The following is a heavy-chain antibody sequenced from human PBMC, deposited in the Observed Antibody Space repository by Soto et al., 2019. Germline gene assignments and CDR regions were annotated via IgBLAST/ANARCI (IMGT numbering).Heavy chain of an antibody. CDR2: IYHSGST. D-gene: IGHD4-4*01. CDR1: GGSSSSGGYS. V-gene: IGHV4-30-2*01. J-gene: IGHJ4*02. CDR3: ARSTVNAIFDY. Sequence: SETLSLTCAVSGGSSSSGGYSWSWIRQPPGKGLEWIGYIYHSGSTYYNPSLKSRVTISVDRSKNQFSLKLSSVTAADTSVYYCARSTVNAIFDYWGQGTLVTVSS.